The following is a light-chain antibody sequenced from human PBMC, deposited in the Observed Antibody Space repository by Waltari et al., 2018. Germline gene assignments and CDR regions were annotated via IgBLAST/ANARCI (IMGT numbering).Light chain of an antibody. CDR1: SRDVGSYNS. V-gene: IGLV2-14*03. CDR3: SSYTPTSILV. J-gene: IGLJ2*01. Sequence: QSALTQPASVSGSPGQSLTLSCPGTSRDVGSYNSVSCYQQHPGTPPKLLLYDVTKRPSGVSGRFSGSKSGNTASLTISGLQPEDEADYFCSSYTPTSILVFGGGTKLTV. CDR2: DVT.